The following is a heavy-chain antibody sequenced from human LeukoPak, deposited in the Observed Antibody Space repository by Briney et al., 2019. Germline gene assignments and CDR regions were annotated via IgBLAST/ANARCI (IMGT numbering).Heavy chain of an antibody. CDR2: IIPILGIA. D-gene: IGHD4-11*01. J-gene: IGHJ6*02. Sequence: SVKVSCKASGGTFSSYAISWVRQAPGQGLEWMGRIIPILGIANYAQKFQGRVTITADKSTSTAYMELSSLRSEDTAVYYCGSEIWHSLPDYNQKSLYYGMDVWGQGTTVTVSS. CDR3: GSEIWHSLPDYNQKSLYYGMDV. V-gene: IGHV1-69*04. CDR1: GGTFSSYA.